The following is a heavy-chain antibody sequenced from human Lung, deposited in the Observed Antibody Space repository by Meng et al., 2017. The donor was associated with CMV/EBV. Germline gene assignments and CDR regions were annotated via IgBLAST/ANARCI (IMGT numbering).Heavy chain of an antibody. J-gene: IGHJ3*01. CDR3: ATSLVKALGALDL. CDR1: GFIFDNYA. CDR2: VSYDGSDK. Sequence: GESLKISCVASGFIFDNYALHWVRQAPGKGLQWVAVVSYDGSDKYVADSVKGRYTVSRDNSKNTLSLQMNRLRVDDTAVYYCATSLVKALGALDLWGQETXVTVAS. V-gene: IGHV3-30*01. D-gene: IGHD3-9*01.